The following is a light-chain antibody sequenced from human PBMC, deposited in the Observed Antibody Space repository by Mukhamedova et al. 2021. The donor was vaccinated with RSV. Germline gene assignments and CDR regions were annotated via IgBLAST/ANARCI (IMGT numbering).Light chain of an antibody. CDR1: RSNIGGNA. J-gene: IGLJ2*01. V-gene: IGLV1-44*01. CDR3: AAWDDSLNGVV. Sequence: GSRSNIGGNAVNWYQQLPGTAPKLLIYSNNQRPSGVPDRFSGSKSGTSASLAISGLQFEDEADYYCAAWDDSLNGVVFGGGTKL. CDR2: SNN.